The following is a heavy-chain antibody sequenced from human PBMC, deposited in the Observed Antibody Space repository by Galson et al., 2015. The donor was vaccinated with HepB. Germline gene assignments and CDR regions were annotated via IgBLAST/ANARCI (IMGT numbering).Heavy chain of an antibody. D-gene: IGHD3-10*01. Sequence: LSLTCTVSGGSISSSSYYWGWIRQPPGKGLEWIGSIYYSGSTYYNPSLKSRVTISVDTSKNQFSLKLSSVTAADTAVYYCARDGFMYYYGSGSLTPDAFDIWGQGTMVTVSS. CDR1: GGSISSSSYY. J-gene: IGHJ3*02. V-gene: IGHV4-39*07. CDR2: IYYSGST. CDR3: ARDGFMYYYGSGSLTPDAFDI.